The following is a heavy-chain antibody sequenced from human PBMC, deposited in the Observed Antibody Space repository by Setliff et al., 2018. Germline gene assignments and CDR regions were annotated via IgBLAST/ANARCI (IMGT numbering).Heavy chain of an antibody. J-gene: IGHJ6*03. Sequence: GGSLRLSCAVSGFTFSSYTMNWVRQAPGKGLEWVSSISSSSGYIYYADSVEGRFTISRDTAKNSLYLLMDSLRAEDTAVYYCARDSYSGTYLGDYYYYMDVWGKGTTVTVS. V-gene: IGHV3-21*01. CDR3: ARDSYSGTYLGDYYYYMDV. D-gene: IGHD1-26*01. CDR1: GFTFSSYT. CDR2: ISSSSGYI.